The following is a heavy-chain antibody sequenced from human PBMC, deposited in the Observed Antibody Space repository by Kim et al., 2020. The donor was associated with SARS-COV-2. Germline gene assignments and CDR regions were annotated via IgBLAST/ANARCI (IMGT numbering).Heavy chain of an antibody. Sequence: ASVKVSCKASGYTFTGYYMHWVRQAPGQGLEWMGWINPNSGGTNYAQKFQGRVTMTRDTSISTAYMELSRLRSDDTAVYYCARAPPPVDTAIWWGQGTLVTVSS. CDR3: ARAPPPVDTAIW. D-gene: IGHD5-18*01. V-gene: IGHV1-2*02. CDR2: INPNSGGT. J-gene: IGHJ4*02. CDR1: GYTFTGYY.